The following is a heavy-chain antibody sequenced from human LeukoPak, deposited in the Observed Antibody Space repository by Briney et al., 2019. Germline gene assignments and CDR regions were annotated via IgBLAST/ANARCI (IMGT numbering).Heavy chain of an antibody. CDR2: ITDNGGST. V-gene: IGHV3-23*01. Sequence: GGSLRLSCAASGFTFSNYAMSWVRQAPGKRLEWVSGITDNGGSTYYADSVKGRFTISRDNSKNTLYLQMNSLGAEDTAVYYCAKAPLRYCSGRTCHQFDFWGQGTLVTVSS. CDR3: AKAPLRYCSGRTCHQFDF. J-gene: IGHJ4*02. CDR1: GFTFSNYA. D-gene: IGHD2-15*01.